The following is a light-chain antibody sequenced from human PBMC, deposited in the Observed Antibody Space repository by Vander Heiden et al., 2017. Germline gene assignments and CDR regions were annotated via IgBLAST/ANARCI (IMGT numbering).Light chain of an antibody. CDR3: RQHNSFPWT. V-gene: IGKV1-17*01. CDR2: DAS. J-gene: IGKJ1*01. Sequence: DIQMTQSPSSLSASVGDRVTITCRASQGIRGDVGWYQQKPGKAPERLIFDASSSQSGVPSRFSGSDSGTEFSLTISSLQPEDSATYYCRQHNSFPWTF. CDR1: QGIRGD.